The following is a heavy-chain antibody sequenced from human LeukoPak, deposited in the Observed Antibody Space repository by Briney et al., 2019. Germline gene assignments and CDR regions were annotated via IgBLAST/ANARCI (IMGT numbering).Heavy chain of an antibody. CDR3: ARDRANWGSDWFDP. D-gene: IGHD7-27*01. CDR1: GFTFSSYG. Sequence: GGSLRLSCAASGFTFSSYGMHWVRQAPGKGLEWVAVIWYDGSNKYYADSVKGRFTISRDNAKNSLYLQMDSLRAEDTAVYYCARDRANWGSDWFDPWGQGTLVTVSS. CDR2: IWYDGSNK. J-gene: IGHJ5*02. V-gene: IGHV3-33*01.